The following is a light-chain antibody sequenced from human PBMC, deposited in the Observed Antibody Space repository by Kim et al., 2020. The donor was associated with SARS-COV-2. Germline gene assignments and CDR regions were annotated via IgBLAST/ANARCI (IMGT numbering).Light chain of an antibody. V-gene: IGLV3-1*01. Sequence: SYELTQPPSVSVSPGQTASITCSGDKLGDKYACWYQQKPGQSPVLVIYQDSKRPSGIPERFSGSNSGNTVTLTISGTQAMDEADYYCQAWDSSTAHYVFGTGTKVTVL. CDR3: QAWDSSTAHYV. CDR1: KLGDKY. J-gene: IGLJ1*01. CDR2: QDS.